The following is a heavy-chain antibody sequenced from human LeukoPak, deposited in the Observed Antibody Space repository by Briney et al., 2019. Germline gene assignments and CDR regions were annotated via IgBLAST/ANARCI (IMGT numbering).Heavy chain of an antibody. D-gene: IGHD3-10*01. Sequence: SETLSLTCTVSGGSISGYYWSWIRQPPGKGLECIGYIYYSGSTNYNPSLKSRVTISVDTSKSQFSLQLSSVTAADTAVYYCARRSYSEGWFDPWGQGTLVTVSS. J-gene: IGHJ5*02. CDR3: ARRSYSEGWFDP. CDR1: GGSISGYY. CDR2: IYYSGST. V-gene: IGHV4-59*08.